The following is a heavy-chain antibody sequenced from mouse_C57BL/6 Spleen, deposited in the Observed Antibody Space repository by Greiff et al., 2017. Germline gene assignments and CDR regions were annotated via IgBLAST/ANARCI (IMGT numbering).Heavy chain of an antibody. J-gene: IGHJ1*03. Sequence: QVQLQQSGAELARPGASVKLSCKASGYTFTSYGISWVKQRTGQGLEWIGEIYPRSGNTYYNEKFKGKATLTADKSSSTAYMELRSLTSEDSAVYFCARSDSNIFYWYFDVWGTGTTVTVSS. CDR3: ARSDSNIFYWYFDV. D-gene: IGHD2-5*01. V-gene: IGHV1-81*01. CDR1: GYTFTSYG. CDR2: IYPRSGNT.